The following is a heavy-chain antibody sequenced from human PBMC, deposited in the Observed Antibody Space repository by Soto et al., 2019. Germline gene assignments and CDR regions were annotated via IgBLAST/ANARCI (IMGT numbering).Heavy chain of an antibody. V-gene: IGHV1-69*08. CDR1: GGTFSSYT. Sequence: QVQLVQSGAEVKKPGSSVKVSCKASGGTFSSYTISWVRQAPGPGLEWMGRIIPILGIANYAQKFQGRVTITADKSTSTAYMELSSLRSEDTAVYYCAKEQTARFESILDYWGQGTLVTVSS. D-gene: IGHD3-3*01. J-gene: IGHJ4*02. CDR3: AKEQTARFESILDY. CDR2: IIPILGIA.